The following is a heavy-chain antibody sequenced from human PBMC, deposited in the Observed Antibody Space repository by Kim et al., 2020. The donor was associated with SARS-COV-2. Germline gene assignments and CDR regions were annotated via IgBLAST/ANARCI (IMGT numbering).Heavy chain of an antibody. CDR3: AKDRSYPNDLFEL. Sequence: GGSLRLSCTASGFTLSNSDMSWVRQAPGKGLEWVSAISAGGATWYPDSVKGRFTIYRDNFKNTVFLQMSSLRVEDTAIYYCAKDRSYPNDLFELWGQGTLVTVSS. J-gene: IGHJ4*02. D-gene: IGHD1-7*01. CDR2: ISAGGAT. CDR1: GFTLSNSD. V-gene: IGHV3-23*01.